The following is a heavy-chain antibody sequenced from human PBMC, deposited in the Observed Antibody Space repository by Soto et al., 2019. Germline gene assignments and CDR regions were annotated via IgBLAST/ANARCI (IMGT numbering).Heavy chain of an antibody. V-gene: IGHV4-38-2*01. J-gene: IGHJ3*02. CDR3: ARLVISGSKDDFDI. D-gene: IGHD1-7*01. CDR2: MYRGGSA. CDR1: GYSVSGDSY. Sequence: PSETLSPTCGVSGYSVSGDSYWGWIRQPPGKGLEWIGSMYRGGSASYNPSLKSRVSISIDMSKNQFSLRLTSVTAADTAVYYCARLVISGSKDDFDIWGQGTMVTVSS.